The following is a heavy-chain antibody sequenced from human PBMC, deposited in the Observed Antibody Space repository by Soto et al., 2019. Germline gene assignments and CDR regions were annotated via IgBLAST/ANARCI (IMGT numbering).Heavy chain of an antibody. CDR2: ISSSSSYI. J-gene: IGHJ6*02. V-gene: IGHV3-21*01. Sequence: GGSLRLSCAASGFTFSSYSMNWVRQAPGKGLEWVSSISSSSSYIYYADSVKGRFTISRDNAKNSLYLQMNSLRAEDTAVYYCARDVVVPAAMPGDYYYYGMDVWGQGTTVTVSS. CDR3: ARDVVVPAAMPGDYYYYGMDV. CDR1: GFTFSSYS. D-gene: IGHD2-2*01.